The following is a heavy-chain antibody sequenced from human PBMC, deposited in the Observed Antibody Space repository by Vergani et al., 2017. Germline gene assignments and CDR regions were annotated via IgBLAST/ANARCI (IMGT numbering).Heavy chain of an antibody. D-gene: IGHD2-15*01. CDR1: GFTFDDYT. CDR2: ISWDGGST. V-gene: IGHV3-43*01. J-gene: IGHJ6*02. Sequence: VQLVESGGGLVQPGRSLRLSCAASGFTFDDYTMHWVRQAPGKGLEWVSLISWDGGSTYYADSVKGRFTISRDNSKNSLYLQMNSLRTEDTALYYCAKDMYCSGGSCYSNFYYYYYGMDVWGQGTTVTVSS. CDR3: AKDMYCSGGSCYSNFYYYYYGMDV.